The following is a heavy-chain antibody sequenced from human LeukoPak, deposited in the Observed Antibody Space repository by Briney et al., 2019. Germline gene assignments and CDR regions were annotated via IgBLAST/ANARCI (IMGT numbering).Heavy chain of an antibody. CDR1: GGSISSYY. J-gene: IGHJ6*03. CDR3: ARVGMGYCSGGSCSNYYYYMDV. V-gene: IGHV4-59*12. Sequence: SETLSLTCTVSGGSISSYYWSWIRQPPGKGLEWIGYIYYSGSTNYNPSLKSRVTMSVDTSKNQFSLKLSSVTAADTAVYYCARVGMGYCSGGSCSNYYYYMDVWGKGTTVTISS. D-gene: IGHD2-15*01. CDR2: IYYSGST.